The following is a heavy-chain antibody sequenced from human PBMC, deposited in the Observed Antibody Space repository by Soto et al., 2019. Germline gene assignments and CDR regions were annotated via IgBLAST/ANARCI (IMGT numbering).Heavy chain of an antibody. CDR3: ARRADHSYGAMDY. V-gene: IGHV4-34*01. J-gene: IGHJ4*02. CDR2: INHSGST. D-gene: IGHD4-17*01. CDR1: GGSFSGYY. Sequence: QVQLQQWGAGLLQPSETLSLPCAVYGGSFSGYYWSWIRQPPGTGLEWIGEINHSGSTNYNPSRKGRGTRAGDTAKNQFSRKLSTVTAADTAVYYCARRADHSYGAMDYWGQGTLVTVS.